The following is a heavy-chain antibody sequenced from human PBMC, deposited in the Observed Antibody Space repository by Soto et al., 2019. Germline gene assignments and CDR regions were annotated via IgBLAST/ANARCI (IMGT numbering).Heavy chain of an antibody. CDR1: GFTVSSNY. J-gene: IGHJ4*02. CDR3: ATGNSGYDPYFDY. CDR2: IYSGGST. Sequence: GGSLRLSFAASGFTVSSNYISLVRQAPGKGLEWVSVIYSGGSTYYADSVKGRFTISRDNSKNTLYLQVNSLRAEDTAVYYCATGNSGYDPYFDYWGQGTLVTVSS. D-gene: IGHD5-12*01. V-gene: IGHV3-66*01.